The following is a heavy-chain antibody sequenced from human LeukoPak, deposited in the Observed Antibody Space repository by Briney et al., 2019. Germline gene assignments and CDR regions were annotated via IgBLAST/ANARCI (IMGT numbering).Heavy chain of an antibody. CDR3: ARDPGYSYAFDI. D-gene: IGHD2-21*01. V-gene: IGHV1-2*06. J-gene: IGHJ3*02. Sequence: ASVKVSCKASGYTFTAHYMHWVRQAPGQGLEWMGRINPSSGDTEYGQRFQGRVTLTRDTSSSTANMELRRLRSDDTAVYYCARDPGYSYAFDIWGQGTVVIVSS. CDR1: GYTFTAHY. CDR2: INPSSGDT.